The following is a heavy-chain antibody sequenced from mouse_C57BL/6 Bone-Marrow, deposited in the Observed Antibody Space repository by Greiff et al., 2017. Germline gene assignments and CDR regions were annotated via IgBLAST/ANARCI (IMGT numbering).Heavy chain of an antibody. V-gene: IGHV1-64*01. CDR3: ARAYGSNYAYAMDY. CDR2: IHPNSGST. D-gene: IGHD1-1*01. J-gene: IGHJ4*01. Sequence: VQLQQPGAELVKPGASVKLSCKASGYTFTSYWMHWVKQRPGQGLEWIGMIHPNSGSTNYNEKFKSKATLTVDKSSSTAYMQLSSLTSEDSAVYYCARAYGSNYAYAMDYWGQGTSGTVSS. CDR1: GYTFTSYW.